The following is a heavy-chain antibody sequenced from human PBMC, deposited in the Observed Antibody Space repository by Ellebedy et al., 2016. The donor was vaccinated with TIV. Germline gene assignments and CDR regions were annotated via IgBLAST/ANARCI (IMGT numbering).Heavy chain of an antibody. CDR1: GFTFSSYA. J-gene: IGHJ4*02. CDR3: ARGPTQWPPPGDSGSYY. V-gene: IGHV3-30-3*01. Sequence: PGGSLRLSCAASGFTFSSYAMHWVRQAPGKGLEWVAVISYDGSNKYYADSVKGRFTISRDNSKNTLYLQMNSLRAEDTAVYYCARGPTQWPPPGDSGSYYWGQGTLVTVSS. D-gene: IGHD1-26*01. CDR2: ISYDGSNK.